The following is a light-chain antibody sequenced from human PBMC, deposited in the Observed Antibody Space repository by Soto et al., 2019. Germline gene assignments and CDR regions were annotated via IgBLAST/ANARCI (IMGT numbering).Light chain of an antibody. CDR3: QQRSNWPPSST. J-gene: IGKJ4*01. CDR1: QSVSGY. Sequence: EIVLTQSPATLSLSPGERATLSCRASQSVSGYLAWYQQKPGQAPRLLIYDASNRATGIPARFSGSGSGTDFPLTISSLEPEDFAVYYCQQRSNWPPSSTFGEGTKVEIK. CDR2: DAS. V-gene: IGKV3-11*01.